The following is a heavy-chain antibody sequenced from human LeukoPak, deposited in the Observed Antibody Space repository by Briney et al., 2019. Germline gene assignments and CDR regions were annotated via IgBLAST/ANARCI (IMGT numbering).Heavy chain of an antibody. V-gene: IGHV3-7*01. CDR1: GFTFTNHW. Sequence: PGDSLRLSCVASGFTFTNHWMTWVRQAPGKGLDWVAQIKEDGSEEWFADSVKGRFSISRDNTRNSIFLHMDSLRSEDTAVYYCARDLLFQSSGYRPFDIWGRGTRVSVS. D-gene: IGHD3-22*01. J-gene: IGHJ4*02. CDR3: ARDLLFQSSGYRPFDI. CDR2: IKEDGSEE.